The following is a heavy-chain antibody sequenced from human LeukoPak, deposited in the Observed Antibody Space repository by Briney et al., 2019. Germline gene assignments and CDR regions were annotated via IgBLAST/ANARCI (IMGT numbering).Heavy chain of an antibody. CDR3: ASYDFWSGYSNWFDP. Sequence: GGSLRLSCAASGFTFSSYAMSWVRQAPGKGLEWVSAISGSGGSTYYADSVKGRFTISRDNSKNTLYLQMNSPRAEDTAVYYCASYDFWSGYSNWFDPWGQGTLVTVSS. CDR2: ISGSGGST. J-gene: IGHJ5*02. V-gene: IGHV3-23*01. D-gene: IGHD3-3*01. CDR1: GFTFSSYA.